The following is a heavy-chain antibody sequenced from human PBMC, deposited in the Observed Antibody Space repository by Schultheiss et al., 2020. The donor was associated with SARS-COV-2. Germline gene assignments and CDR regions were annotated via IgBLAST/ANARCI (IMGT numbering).Heavy chain of an antibody. Sequence: GGSLRLSCAASGFTFSSYGMHWVRQAPGKGLEWVSASDTSGGSTYADSVKGRFTISRDNSKNTLYLQMNSLRAEDTAVYYCARAGLGPLDYWGQGTLVTVSS. J-gene: IGHJ4*02. V-gene: IGHV3-NL1*01. D-gene: IGHD6-19*01. CDR3: ARAGLGPLDY. CDR2: SDTSGGST. CDR1: GFTFSSYG.